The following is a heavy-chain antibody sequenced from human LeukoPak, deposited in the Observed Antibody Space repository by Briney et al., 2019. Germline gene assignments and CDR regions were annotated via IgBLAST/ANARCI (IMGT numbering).Heavy chain of an antibody. CDR3: AGKGWMVATRYFDY. CDR2: IYSGGST. Sequence: PGGSLRLSCAASGFTVSSNYMSWVRQAPGKGLEWVSVIYSGGSTYYADSVKGRFTISRDNSKNTLYLQMNSLRAEDTAVYYCAGKGWMVATRYFDYWGQGTLVTVSS. CDR1: GFTVSSNY. J-gene: IGHJ4*02. V-gene: IGHV3-53*01. D-gene: IGHD5-12*01.